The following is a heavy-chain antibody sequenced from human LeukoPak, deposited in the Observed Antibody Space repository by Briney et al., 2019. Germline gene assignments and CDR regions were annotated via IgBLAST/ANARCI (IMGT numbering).Heavy chain of an antibody. CDR3: ARDEYSGFDQSKHFDS. CDR1: GYTFTDHY. Sequence: ASVKVSCKALGYTFTDHYFHWLRQAPGQGIEWMGWIHPGRGDTNIAQKFQGRVSLTRDMSISTAYMDLSRLRSDDTAVYYCARDEYSGFDQSKHFDSWGQGTLVTVSS. D-gene: IGHD5-12*01. CDR2: IHPGRGDT. V-gene: IGHV1-2*02. J-gene: IGHJ4*02.